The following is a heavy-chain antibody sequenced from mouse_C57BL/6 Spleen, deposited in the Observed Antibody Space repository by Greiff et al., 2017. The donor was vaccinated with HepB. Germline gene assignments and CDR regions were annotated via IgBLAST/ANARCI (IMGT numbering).Heavy chain of an antibody. D-gene: IGHD2-4*01. CDR1: GFSLTSYG. CDR3: ARPNYDYDPYAMDY. Sequence: VKLMESGPGLVAPSQSLSITCTVSGFSLTSYGVHWVRQPPGKGLEWLVVIWSDGSTTYNSALKSRLSISKDNSKSQVFLKMNSLQTDDTAMYYCARPNYDYDPYAMDYWGQGTSVTVSS. CDR2: IWSDGST. V-gene: IGHV2-6*03. J-gene: IGHJ4*01.